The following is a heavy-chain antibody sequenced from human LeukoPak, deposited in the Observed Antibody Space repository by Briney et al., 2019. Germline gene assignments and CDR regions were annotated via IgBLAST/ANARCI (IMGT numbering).Heavy chain of an antibody. Sequence: SETLSLTCAVYGGSFSGYYWSWIRQPPGKGLEGIGESNHSGSTNYNPSLKSRVTISVVTSKNQFSMKLSSVTAADTAVYYCARGDSSGSACYFDYWGQGTLVTVSS. V-gene: IGHV4-34*01. J-gene: IGHJ4*02. CDR2: SNHSGST. CDR3: ARGDSSGSACYFDY. D-gene: IGHD3-22*01. CDR1: GGSFSGYY.